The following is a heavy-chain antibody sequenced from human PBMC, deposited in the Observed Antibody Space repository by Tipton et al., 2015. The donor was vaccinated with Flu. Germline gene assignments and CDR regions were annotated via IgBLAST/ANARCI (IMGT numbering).Heavy chain of an antibody. CDR2: IIPIFGTA. CDR1: GGTFSSYA. J-gene: IGHJ4*02. V-gene: IGHV1-69*01. Sequence: QLVQSGAEVKKPGSSVKVSCKASGGTFSSYAISWVRQAPGQGLEWMGGIIPIFGTANYAQKFQGRVTITADESTSTAYMGLSSLGSGGTAVCCWAGNVGGYQLIYRGGGFFFDYWGQGTLVTVSS. CDR3: AGNVGGYQLIYRGGGFFFDY. D-gene: IGHD2-2*01.